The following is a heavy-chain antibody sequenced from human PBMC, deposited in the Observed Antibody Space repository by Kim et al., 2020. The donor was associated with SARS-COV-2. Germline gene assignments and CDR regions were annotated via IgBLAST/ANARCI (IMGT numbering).Heavy chain of an antibody. CDR1: GFTFSSYA. V-gene: IGHV3-23*01. J-gene: IGHJ4*02. D-gene: IGHD6-13*01. Sequence: GGSLRLSCAASGFTFSSYAMSWVRQAPGKGLEWVSAISGSGGSTYYADSVKGRFTISRDNSKNTLYLQMNSLRAEDTAVYYCAKNPGRQLAEYYVGYWGQGTLVTVSS. CDR2: ISGSGGST. CDR3: AKNPGRQLAEYYVGY.